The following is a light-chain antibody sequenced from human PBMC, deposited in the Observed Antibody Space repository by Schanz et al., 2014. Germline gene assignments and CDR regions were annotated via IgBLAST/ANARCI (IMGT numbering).Light chain of an antibody. CDR3: QVWDSGSDHPGWV. V-gene: IGLV3-1*01. CDR1: KLADQY. Sequence: SSELTQPPSVSVSPGQTASITCSGHKLADQYASWYQQKPGQSPVLVIYEDTKRPSGIPERFSGSTSGNTATLTISRVEAGDEADYYCQVWDSGSDHPGWVFGGGTKLTVL. CDR2: EDT. J-gene: IGLJ3*02.